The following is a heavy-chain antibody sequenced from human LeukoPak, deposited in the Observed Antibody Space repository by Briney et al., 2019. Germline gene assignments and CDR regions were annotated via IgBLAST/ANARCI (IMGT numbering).Heavy chain of an antibody. D-gene: IGHD4-17*01. CDR3: ARDHTVTQPRRTYYYYYMDV. Sequence: PGGSLRLSCAASGFTFSDYYMTWIRQAPGKGLEWIGYIYYSGSTNYNPSLKSRVTISVDTSKNQFSLKLSSVTAADTAVYYCARDHTVTQPRRTYYYYYMDVWGKGTTVTVSS. CDR1: GFTFSDYY. CDR2: IYYSGST. J-gene: IGHJ6*03. V-gene: IGHV4-59*01.